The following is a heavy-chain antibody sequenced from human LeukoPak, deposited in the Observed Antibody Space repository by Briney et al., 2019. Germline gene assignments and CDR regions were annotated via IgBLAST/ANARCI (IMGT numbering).Heavy chain of an antibody. CDR2: ISGSDDDT. D-gene: IGHD3-9*01. J-gene: IGHJ6*03. CDR3: AKDLYDILTGYTLGMGV. CDR1: GFPFSSYA. V-gene: IGHV3-23*01. Sequence: PGGSLRLFCAASGFPFSSYAINWVRQAPGKGLEWVSAISGSDDDTFYADSVKGRFTFSGDNPKNTLYLPMNSERSEDTAVYYCAKDLYDILTGYTLGMGVWVKGGTVTISS.